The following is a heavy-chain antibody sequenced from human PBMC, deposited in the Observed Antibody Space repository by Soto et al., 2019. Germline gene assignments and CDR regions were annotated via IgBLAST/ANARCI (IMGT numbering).Heavy chain of an antibody. CDR2: MNPNSGNT. D-gene: IGHD2-2*01. CDR3: AKVGYSSINSCYVRGVSSLPCYYYGMDV. J-gene: IGHJ6*04. CDR1: GYTFTSYD. V-gene: IGHV1-8*01. Sequence: ASVKVSCKASGYTFTSYDINWVRQATGQGLEWMGWMNPNSGNTGYAQKFQGRVTMTRNTSISTAYMELSSLRSEDTAVYYCAKVGYSSINSCYVRGVSSLPCYYYGMDVWGKGTTVTVSS.